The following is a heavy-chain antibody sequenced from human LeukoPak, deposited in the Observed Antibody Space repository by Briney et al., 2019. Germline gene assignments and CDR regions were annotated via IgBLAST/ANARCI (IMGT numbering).Heavy chain of an antibody. CDR3: ARNGTEAVDGRPNPGDY. V-gene: IGHV3-21*01. Sequence: PGGSLRLSCAASGFTFSSYSMNWVRQAPGKGLEWISSISSSSSYIYYADSVKGRFTISRDNAKNSLYLQMNSLRAEDTAVYYCARNGTEAVDGRPNPGDYWGQGTLVTVSS. J-gene: IGHJ4*02. CDR1: GFTFSSYS. D-gene: IGHD6-19*01. CDR2: ISSSSSYI.